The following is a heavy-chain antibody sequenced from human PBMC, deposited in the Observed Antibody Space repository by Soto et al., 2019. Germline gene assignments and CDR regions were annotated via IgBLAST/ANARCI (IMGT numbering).Heavy chain of an antibody. Sequence: SETLSLTCAVSGGSISSGGYYWSWIRQHPGKGLEWIGYIYYSGSTYYNPSLKSRVTISVDTSKNQFSLKLSSVTAADTAVYYCASDSYRSLGLAYWGQGTLVTVSS. CDR3: ASDSYRSLGLAY. J-gene: IGHJ4*02. V-gene: IGHV4-31*11. D-gene: IGHD5-18*01. CDR2: IYYSGST. CDR1: GGSISSGGYY.